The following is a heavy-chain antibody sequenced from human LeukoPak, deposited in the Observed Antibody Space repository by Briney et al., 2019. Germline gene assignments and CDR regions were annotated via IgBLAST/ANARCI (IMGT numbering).Heavy chain of an antibody. D-gene: IGHD1-26*01. J-gene: IGHJ4*02. CDR1: GFTFSTFG. V-gene: IGHV3-21*01. CDR3: ARDNPYSGSLSDFDY. Sequence: PGGSLRLSCAASGFTFSTFGMNWVRQAPGKGLEWVSSISSSSTYIYYADSVKGRFTISRDNAKNSLHLQMNSLRAEDTAVYYCARDNPYSGSLSDFDYWGQGTLVTVSS. CDR2: ISSSSTYI.